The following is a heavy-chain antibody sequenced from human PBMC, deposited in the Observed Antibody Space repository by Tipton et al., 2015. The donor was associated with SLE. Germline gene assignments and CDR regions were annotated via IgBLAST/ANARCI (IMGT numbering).Heavy chain of an antibody. CDR3: ARDAHGYYSGWMDY. Sequence: TLSLTCTVSGDSFTRHYWSWIRQPPGKGLEWIGCIYHRGNTAYNTSLKSRVTMSVDTSKKQVSLKLSSVTAADTAVYYCARDAHGYYSGWMDYWGQGTLVTVSS. CDR1: GDSFTRHY. J-gene: IGHJ4*02. D-gene: IGHD2-15*01. CDR2: IYHRGNT. V-gene: IGHV4-59*11.